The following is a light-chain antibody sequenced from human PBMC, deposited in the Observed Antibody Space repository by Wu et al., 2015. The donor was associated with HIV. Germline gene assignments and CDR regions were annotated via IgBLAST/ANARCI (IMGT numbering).Light chain of an antibody. CDR2: GAA. Sequence: ETVLTQSPATLSLSPGERATLSCRASMSVSSDYIAWYQQRPGQAPRLLIYGAASRATGIPDRFSGSGSGTDFTLTINRLEPEDFAVYYCQQYGSSFTFGPGTKVEIK. J-gene: IGKJ3*01. CDR3: QQYGSSFT. CDR1: MSVSSDY. V-gene: IGKV3-20*01.